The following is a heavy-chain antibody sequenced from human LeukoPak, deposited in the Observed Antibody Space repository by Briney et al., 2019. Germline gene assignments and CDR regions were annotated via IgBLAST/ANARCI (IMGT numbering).Heavy chain of an antibody. J-gene: IGHJ3*02. CDR2: IYYSGST. D-gene: IGHD1-26*01. CDR1: GGSISSSSYY. V-gene: IGHV4-39*01. Sequence: SETLSLTCTVSGGSISSSSYYWGWIRQPPGKGLEWIGSIYYSGSTYYNPSLKSRVTISVDTSKNPFSLKLSSVTAADTAVYYCARHEYSGSYYEPAAWGFDIWGQGTMVTVSS. CDR3: ARHEYSGSYYEPAAWGFDI.